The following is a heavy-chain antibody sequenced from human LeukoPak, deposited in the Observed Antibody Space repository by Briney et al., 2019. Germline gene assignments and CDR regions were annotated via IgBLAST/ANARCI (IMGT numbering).Heavy chain of an antibody. Sequence: PGGSLRLSCATDGFTFSIFGMHWVRQAPGKGLEWVAFIRYDGSNRYYADSVKDRFTISRDNSKSTLYLQMNSLRAEDTAVYYCAKEGIRLNYFDYWGQGTLVTVSS. CDR3: AKEGIRLNYFDY. D-gene: IGHD3-10*01. CDR1: GFTFSIFG. J-gene: IGHJ4*02. V-gene: IGHV3-30*02. CDR2: IRYDGSNR.